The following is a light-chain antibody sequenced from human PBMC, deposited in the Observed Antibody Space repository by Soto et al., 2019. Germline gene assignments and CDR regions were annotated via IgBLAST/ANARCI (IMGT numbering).Light chain of an antibody. CDR3: SSYAGSNNWV. J-gene: IGLJ3*02. V-gene: IGLV2-8*01. CDR2: EVS. CDR1: NSDVGGYNY. Sequence: QSALTQPPSASGSPGQSVTISCTGTNSDVGGYNYVSWYQQHPGKAPKLMIYEVSKRPSGVPDRFSGSKSGNTASLTVSGLQAEDEADYYCSSYAGSNNWVFGGGTKVTVL.